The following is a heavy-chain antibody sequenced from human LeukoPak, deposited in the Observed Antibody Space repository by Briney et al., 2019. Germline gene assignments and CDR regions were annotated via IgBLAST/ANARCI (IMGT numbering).Heavy chain of an antibody. D-gene: IGHD3-16*01. V-gene: IGHV3-23*01. J-gene: IGHJ4*02. Sequence: GGSLRLSCAASGFTFSSYAMSWVRQAPGKGLEWVSTISNSGGSTHYADSVKGRFTISRDNSKNTVYLQMNSLRAEDTAVYYCARRMGYFDYWGQGTLVTVSS. CDR3: ARRMGYFDY. CDR2: ISNSGGST. CDR1: GFTFSSYA.